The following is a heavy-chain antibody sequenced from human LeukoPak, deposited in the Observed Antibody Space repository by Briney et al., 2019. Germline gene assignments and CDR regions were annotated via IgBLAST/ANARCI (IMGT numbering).Heavy chain of an antibody. V-gene: IGHV4-59*01. D-gene: IGHD3-22*01. CDR3: ARRRYYYDSSGYYYMAFDI. CDR1: GGSISSYY. Sequence: SETLSLTCTVPGGSISSYYWSWIRQPPGKGLEWIGYIDYSGSTNYNPFLKSRVTISVDTSKNQFSLKLSSVTAADTAVYYCARRRYYYDSSGYYYMAFDIWGQGTMVTVSS. CDR2: IDYSGST. J-gene: IGHJ3*02.